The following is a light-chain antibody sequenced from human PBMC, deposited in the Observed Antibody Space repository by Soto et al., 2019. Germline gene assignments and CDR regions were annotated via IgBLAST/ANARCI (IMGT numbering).Light chain of an antibody. CDR2: EVS. J-gene: IGLJ2*01. Sequence: QSALTQPPSASGSPGQSVTISCTGTSSDVGLYNYVSWYQQHPGKAPKLMIYEVSKRPSGVPARFSGSKSGNTASLTVSGLQAEDEADYYCSSYAGSNNYVVFGGGTQLTVL. CDR3: SSYAGSNNYVV. CDR1: SSDVGLYNY. V-gene: IGLV2-8*01.